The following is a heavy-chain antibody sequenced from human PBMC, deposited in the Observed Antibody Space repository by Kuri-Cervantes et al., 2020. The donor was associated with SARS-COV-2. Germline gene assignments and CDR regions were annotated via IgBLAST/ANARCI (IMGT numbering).Heavy chain of an antibody. CDR1: GGSFSGYY. CDR3: ARQTMSTITIFGVVVTRNCFDA. V-gene: IGHV4-34*01. D-gene: IGHD3-3*01. Sequence: GTLRLSCAVYGGSFSGYYWSWIRQPPGKGLEWIGEINYSGSTNYNPSLKSRVTISVDTSKNQFSLKLSSVTAADTAVYYCARQTMSTITIFGVVVTRNCFDAWGQGTPVTVSS. J-gene: IGHJ5*02. CDR2: INYSGST.